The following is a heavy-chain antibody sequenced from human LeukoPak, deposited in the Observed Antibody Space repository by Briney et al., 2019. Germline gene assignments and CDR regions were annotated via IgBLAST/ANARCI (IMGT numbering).Heavy chain of an antibody. CDR2: IYTSGST. D-gene: IGHD3-22*01. Sequence: PSETLSLTCTVSGVSISSGSYYWSWLRQPAGTGLESIGRIYTSGSTNYNPSLKSRVTISVDTSKNQFSLKLSSVTAADTAVYYCARGRNYYDSSGYYYYFDYWGQGTLVTVYS. V-gene: IGHV4-61*02. CDR3: ARGRNYYDSSGYYYYFDY. CDR1: GVSISSGSYY. J-gene: IGHJ4*02.